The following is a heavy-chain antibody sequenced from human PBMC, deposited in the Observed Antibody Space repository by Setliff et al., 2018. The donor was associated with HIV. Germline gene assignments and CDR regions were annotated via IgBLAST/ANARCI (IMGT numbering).Heavy chain of an antibody. V-gene: IGHV4-61*09. CDR2: LYIRTGTT. CDR1: GASISDGTFY. Sequence: SQTLSLPCAVSGASISDGTFYWSWIRQPAGKGLEWIGHLYIRTGTTNYSPSLKGRVTISLDTSNNQFSLSLSSVTASDTAVYFCARFQETSVAATEIWGQGTMVTVSS. D-gene: IGHD2-15*01. J-gene: IGHJ3*02. CDR3: ARFQETSVAATEI.